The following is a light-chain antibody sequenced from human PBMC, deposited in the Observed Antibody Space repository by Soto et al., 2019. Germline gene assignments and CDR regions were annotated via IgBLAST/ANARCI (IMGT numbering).Light chain of an antibody. J-gene: IGLJ1*01. V-gene: IGLV2-14*01. Sequence: QSALTQPASVSVSPGQSITISCTGTSSDVGAYNYVSWYQQHPGKAPKLMIYDVSNRPSGVSNRFSGSKSGNTASLTISGRQAEDEADYYCSSYTSSSTPYVFGIGTKLT. CDR3: SSYTSSSTPYV. CDR2: DVS. CDR1: SSDVGAYNY.